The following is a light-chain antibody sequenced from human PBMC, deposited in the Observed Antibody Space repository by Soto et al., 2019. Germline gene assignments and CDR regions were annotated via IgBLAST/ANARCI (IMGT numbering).Light chain of an antibody. CDR1: QSISTW. CDR2: EAS. J-gene: IGKJ1*01. V-gene: IGKV1-5*01. Sequence: DIQMTQSPSTLSASVGDRVTITCRASQSISTWLAWYQQKTGKAPKLLLYEASILETGVPSRFSGSGSGTEFTLTISSLQPDDFATYYCQQYDAFSWTFGQGTKVDIK. CDR3: QQYDAFSWT.